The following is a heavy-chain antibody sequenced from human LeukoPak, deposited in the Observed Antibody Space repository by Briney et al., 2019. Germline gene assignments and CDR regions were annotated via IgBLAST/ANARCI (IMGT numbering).Heavy chain of an antibody. J-gene: IGHJ4*02. CDR3: ARDRFSSTSYCLES. CDR1: GFTFNSYA. D-gene: IGHD2-2*01. CDR2: ISYDGSNK. Sequence: GGSLRLSCAASGFTFNSYAMHWVRQAPGKGLEWMAVISYDGSNKYYADSVKGRFTVSRDNSKNTLYLQMNSLRGDDTAVYYCARDRFSSTSYCLESWGQGTLVTVSS. V-gene: IGHV3-30*04.